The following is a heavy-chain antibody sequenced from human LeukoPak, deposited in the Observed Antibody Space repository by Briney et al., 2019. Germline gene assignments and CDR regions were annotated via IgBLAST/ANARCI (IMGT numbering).Heavy chain of an antibody. CDR3: TRVKVAGSSDY. CDR2: IYSGGNT. D-gene: IGHD6-19*01. Sequence: PGGALSLSCAASGFPLSNNYMRWGRPAPGKGLEGGSIIYSGGNTYYADSVKGRFTISRDNSKNTLYLQMTSLRAEDTAVYYCTRVKVAGSSDYWGQGTLVTVSS. V-gene: IGHV3-53*01. CDR1: GFPLSNNY. J-gene: IGHJ4*02.